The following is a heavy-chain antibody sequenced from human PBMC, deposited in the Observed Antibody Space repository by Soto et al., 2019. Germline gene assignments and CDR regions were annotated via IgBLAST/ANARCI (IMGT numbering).Heavy chain of an antibody. J-gene: IGHJ1*01. CDR1: GGSIRSSSYH. D-gene: IGHD4-17*01. CDR2: TFYSGST. Sequence: QLQLQESGPGLVKPSEALSLTCTVSGGSIRSSSYHWGWIRQPPGKGLECIGNTFYSGSTYYNPSLKSRVTISVDTSMNQFSLKLSSVTAADTAVYYCATAMGGDDGGYFPHWGQGTLVTVSS. CDR3: ATAMGGDDGGYFPH. V-gene: IGHV4-39*01.